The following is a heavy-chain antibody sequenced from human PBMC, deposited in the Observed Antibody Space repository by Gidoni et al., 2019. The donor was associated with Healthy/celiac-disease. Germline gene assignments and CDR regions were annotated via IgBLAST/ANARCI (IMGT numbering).Heavy chain of an antibody. Sequence: QGLDWMGWISAYHGNTNYAQKLQRRVTMTTDTSTSTAYMELRSLRSDDTAGYYCARDGGVISSEFDYWGQGTLVTVSS. CDR3: ARDGGVISSEFDY. D-gene: IGHD3-16*02. J-gene: IGHJ4*02. CDR2: ISAYHGNT. V-gene: IGHV1-18*01.